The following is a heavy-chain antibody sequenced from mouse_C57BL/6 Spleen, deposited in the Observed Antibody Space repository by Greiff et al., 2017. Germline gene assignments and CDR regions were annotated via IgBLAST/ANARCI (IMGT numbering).Heavy chain of an antibody. D-gene: IGHD2-13*01. Sequence: EVMLVESGGGLVQPKGSLKLSCAASGFTFNTYAMHWVRQAPGKGLEWVARIRSKSSNYATYYADSVKDRFTISRDDSQSMLYLQMNNLKTEDTAMYYCVREGGGDTRYAMDYWGQGTSVTVSS. J-gene: IGHJ4*01. CDR3: VREGGGDTRYAMDY. CDR1: GFTFNTYA. V-gene: IGHV10-3*01. CDR2: IRSKSSNYAT.